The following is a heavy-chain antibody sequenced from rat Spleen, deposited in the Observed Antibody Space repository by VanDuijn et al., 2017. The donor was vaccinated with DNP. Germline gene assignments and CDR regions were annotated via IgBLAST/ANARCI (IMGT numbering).Heavy chain of an antibody. CDR3: ARGGRSYFDY. CDR1: GFTFSDFP. V-gene: IGHV5-46*01. Sequence: EVQLVESGGGLVQPGRSMKLSCAASGFTFSDFPMAWVRQAPTKGLEWFATISTSGGGTYYRDSVKGRFTISRDNAENTLYLQMNSLRSEDTATYYCARGGRSYFDYWGQGVMVTVSS. CDR2: ISTSGGGT. J-gene: IGHJ2*01. D-gene: IGHD1-11*01.